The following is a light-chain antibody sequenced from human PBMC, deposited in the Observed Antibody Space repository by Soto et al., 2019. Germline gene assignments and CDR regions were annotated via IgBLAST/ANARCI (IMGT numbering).Light chain of an antibody. CDR2: EVS. J-gene: IGLJ3*02. CDR3: SSYRDYNKFV. V-gene: IGLV2-8*01. Sequence: QSALTQPPSASGSPGQSVTISCTGTSSDIGAYNYVSWYQQYPGKAPKLIIYEVSQRPSGVPDRFSGSKSGNTASLTVSGLQLEDEADYYCSSYRDYNKFVFGEGTKLTVL. CDR1: SSDIGAYNY.